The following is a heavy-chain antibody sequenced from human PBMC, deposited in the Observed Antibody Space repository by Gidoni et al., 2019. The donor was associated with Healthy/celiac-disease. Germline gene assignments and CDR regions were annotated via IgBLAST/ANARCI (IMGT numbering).Heavy chain of an antibody. V-gene: IGHV1-24*01. Sequence: QVKLVQSGAEGKKPGASGTVSGKVSGYTLTELSMHWVRQATGKGLEWVGGFDPEDCETIYAQKFQGRVIMTEDTSTDTAYMELSSLRSEDTAVYYCATRGTEWFGELLYSYWGQGTLVTVSS. CDR2: FDPEDCET. D-gene: IGHD3-10*01. CDR3: ATRGTEWFGELLYSY. CDR1: GYTLTELS. J-gene: IGHJ4*02.